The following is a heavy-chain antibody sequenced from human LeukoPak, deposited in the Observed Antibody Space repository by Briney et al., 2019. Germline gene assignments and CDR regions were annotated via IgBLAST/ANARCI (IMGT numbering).Heavy chain of an antibody. Sequence: SETLSLTCTVSGGSISSSSYYWGWIRQPPGKGLEWIGSIYYSGSTYYNPSLKSRVTISVDTSKNQFSLKLSSVTAADTAVYYCARYCSSTSCYQSRLFDYWGQRTLVTVSS. D-gene: IGHD2-2*01. V-gene: IGHV4-39*07. CDR2: IYYSGST. CDR1: GGSISSSSYY. J-gene: IGHJ4*02. CDR3: ARYCSSTSCYQSRLFDY.